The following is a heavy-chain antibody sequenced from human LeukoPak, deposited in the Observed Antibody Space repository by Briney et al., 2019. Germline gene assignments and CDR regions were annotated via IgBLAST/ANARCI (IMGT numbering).Heavy chain of an antibody. J-gene: IGHJ5*02. CDR2: ISDSGGDT. CDR3: VKAGGGSGWYWSP. V-gene: IGHV3-23*01. CDR1: GFTFSNYV. Sequence: GGSLRLSCTGSGFTFSNYVMSWVRQAPGRRLEWVSGISDSGGDTDYADSVKGRFTISRDNSKNTLFLQMNILRVEDTAVYYCVKAGGGSGWYWSPWGQGTLVTVSS. D-gene: IGHD6-19*01.